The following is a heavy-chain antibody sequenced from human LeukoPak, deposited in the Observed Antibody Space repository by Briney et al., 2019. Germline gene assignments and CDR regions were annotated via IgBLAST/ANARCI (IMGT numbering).Heavy chain of an antibody. CDR3: ARGERPTMVRGINYYYYMDV. CDR1: GGSISSSSYY. V-gene: IGHV4-39*07. CDR2: IYYSGST. Sequence: SETLSLTCTVSGGSISSSSYYWGWTRQPPGKGLAWIGRIYYSGSTYYNPSLKSRVTISVDTSKNQFSLKLSSVTAADTAVYYCARGERPTMVRGINYYYYMDVWGKGTTVTVSS. D-gene: IGHD3-10*01. J-gene: IGHJ6*03.